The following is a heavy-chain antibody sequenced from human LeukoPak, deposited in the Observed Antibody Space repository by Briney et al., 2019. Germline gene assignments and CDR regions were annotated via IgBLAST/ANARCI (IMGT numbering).Heavy chain of an antibody. CDR2: INHSGST. D-gene: IGHD3-10*01. CDR3: ARSYNRVELLYY. CDR1: GFTFSSYA. J-gene: IGHJ4*02. V-gene: IGHV4-34*01. Sequence: PGGSLRLSCAASGFTFSSYAMTWIRQPPGKGLEWIGEINHSGSTNYSPSLKSRVTVSVDTSKNQFSLNLSSVTAADTAVYYCARSYNRVELLYYWGQGTLVTVSS.